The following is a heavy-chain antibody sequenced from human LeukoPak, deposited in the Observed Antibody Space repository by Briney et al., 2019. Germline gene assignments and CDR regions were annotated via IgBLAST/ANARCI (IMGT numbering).Heavy chain of an antibody. CDR2: ISSSSSTI. V-gene: IGHV3-48*01. J-gene: IGHJ4*02. D-gene: IGHD2-8*01. CDR1: GFTFSSYS. Sequence: GGSLRLSCAASGFTFSSYSMNWVRQAPGKGLEWVSYISSSSSTIYYADSVKGRFTISRDNAKNSLYLQMNSLRAEDTAVYYCARNLIIGAVSHIDYWGQGTLVTVSS. CDR3: ARNLIIGAVSHIDY.